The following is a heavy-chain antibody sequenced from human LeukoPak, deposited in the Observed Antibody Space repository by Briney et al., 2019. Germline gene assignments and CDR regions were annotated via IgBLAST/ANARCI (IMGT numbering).Heavy chain of an antibody. D-gene: IGHD2-15*01. CDR3: ASIGYCSGGSCYGTGAFDY. CDR1: GFTFSDYY. CDR2: ISSSGSTI. Sequence: PGGSLRLSCAASGFTFSDYYMSWIRQAPGKGLEWVSYISSSGSTIYYADSVKGRFTISRDNAKNSLYLQMNSLRAEDTAVYYCASIGYCSGGSCYGTGAFDYWGQGTPVTVSS. J-gene: IGHJ4*02. V-gene: IGHV3-11*01.